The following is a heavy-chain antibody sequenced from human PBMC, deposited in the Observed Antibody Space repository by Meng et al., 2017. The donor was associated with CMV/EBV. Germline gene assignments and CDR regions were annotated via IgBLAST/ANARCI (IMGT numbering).Heavy chain of an antibody. Sequence: SETLSLTCAVYGGSFSGYYWRWIRQPPGKGLEWIGEINHSGSTNYNPSLTSRGTISVDTSKNQYYLKLSSVTAADTAVYDCARDPGITIFGVVIGGMDVWGQGTTVTVSS. CDR3: ARDPGITIFGVVIGGMDV. D-gene: IGHD3-3*01. J-gene: IGHJ6*02. V-gene: IGHV4-34*01. CDR2: INHSGST. CDR1: GGSFSGYY.